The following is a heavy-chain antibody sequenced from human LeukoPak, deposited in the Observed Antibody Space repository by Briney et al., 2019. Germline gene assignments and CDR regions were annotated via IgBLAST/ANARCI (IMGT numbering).Heavy chain of an antibody. CDR2: IYYSGST. CDR1: GGSISSYY. D-gene: IGHD6-19*01. J-gene: IGHJ4*02. V-gene: IGHV4-59*01. Sequence: SETLSLTCTVSGGSISSYYWSWIRQPPGKGLEWIGYIYYSGSTNYNPSLKSRVTISVDTSKNQFFLKLSSVTAADTAVYYCARDPAGGIAVAGFFDYWGQGTLVTVSS. CDR3: ARDPAGGIAVAGFFDY.